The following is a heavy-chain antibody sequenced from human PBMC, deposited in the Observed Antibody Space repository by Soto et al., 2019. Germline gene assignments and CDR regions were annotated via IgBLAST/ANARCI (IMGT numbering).Heavy chain of an antibody. V-gene: IGHV3-74*01. D-gene: IGHD5-18*01. CDR3: TRDQRYSSAV. CDR1: GFDFTNSW. CDR2: VNSDGSIT. Sequence: EVQLVESGGGLVQPGGSLRPSCAASGFDFTNSWMHWVRQAPGKGLVWVSHVNSDGSITTYADSVKGRFTISRDNAKNTVYLQMNSLRVEDTAVYYCTRDQRYSSAVWGQGTLVTVSS. J-gene: IGHJ4*02.